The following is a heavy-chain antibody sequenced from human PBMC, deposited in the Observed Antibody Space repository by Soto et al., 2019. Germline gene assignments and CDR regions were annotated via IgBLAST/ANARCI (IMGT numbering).Heavy chain of an antibody. CDR2: INQDGSAK. V-gene: IGHV3-7*01. Sequence: EVQLVESGGGLVQPGGSLRLSCVTSGLTFSTYWMSWVRQAPGKGLEWVANINQDGSAKYYLDSVKGRFTISRDNAENSLYLQMNSLRPEDTAVYYCARDVCSGNASIFDYWGRGNLVTVSS. D-gene: IGHD2-15*01. CDR1: GLTFSTYW. CDR3: ARDVCSGNASIFDY. J-gene: IGHJ4*02.